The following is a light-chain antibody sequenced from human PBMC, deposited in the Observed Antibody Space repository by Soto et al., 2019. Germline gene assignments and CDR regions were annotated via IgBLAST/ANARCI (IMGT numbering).Light chain of an antibody. J-gene: IGKJ4*01. Sequence: DSQMTQYPSTLSASIGDRVTITCRAGQSISSWLAWYQQKPGKAPKLLISKASTLQSGVPPRFSGSGSGTEFALTISSLQPDDFATYYCQQYESYPMTFGAGTKVEIK. CDR3: QQYESYPMT. CDR1: QSISSW. V-gene: IGKV1-5*03. CDR2: KAS.